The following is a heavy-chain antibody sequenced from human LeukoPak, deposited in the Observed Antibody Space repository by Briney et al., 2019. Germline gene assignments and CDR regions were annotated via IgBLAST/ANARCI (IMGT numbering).Heavy chain of an antibody. D-gene: IGHD6-13*01. CDR2: INPNSGGP. CDR1: GYTFTGHY. CDR3: AREVGYSSSWYGRFDP. V-gene: IGHV1-2*06. J-gene: IGHJ5*02. Sequence: ASVKVSCKASGYTFTGHYMHWVRQAPGQGLEWMGRINPNSGGPNYAQEFQGRVTMTRDTSISTAYMELSRLRSDDTAVYYCAREVGYSSSWYGRFDPWGQGTLVTVSS.